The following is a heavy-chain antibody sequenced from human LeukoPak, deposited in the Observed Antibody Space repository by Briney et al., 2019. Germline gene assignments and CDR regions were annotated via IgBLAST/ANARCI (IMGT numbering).Heavy chain of an antibody. CDR3: ARCLLHGGSYYRGFDI. V-gene: IGHV4-59*11. CDR2: MYNSGST. Sequence: SETLSLTCTVSGGSISSHYGTWIRQPPGKGLELIGFMYNSGSTNYNPSLKSRVTISLDTSKNQFSLKLSSVTAADVAIYYCARCLLHGGSYYRGFDIWGQGTMVAVSS. CDR1: GGSISSHY. J-gene: IGHJ3*02. D-gene: IGHD1-26*01.